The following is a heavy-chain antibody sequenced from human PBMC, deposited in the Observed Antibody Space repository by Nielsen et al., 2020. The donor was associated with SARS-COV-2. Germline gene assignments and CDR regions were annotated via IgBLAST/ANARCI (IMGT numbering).Heavy chain of an antibody. Sequence: WVRQAPGQRPEWMGWIDAGNGRTKYSQQFQGRVAITRDTSATIAFMELSSLRSDDTGVFYCARGIWTATSVGYYLDFWGQGTLVTVSS. V-gene: IGHV1-3*01. CDR3: ARGIWTATSVGYYLDF. D-gene: IGHD2-15*01. J-gene: IGHJ4*02. CDR2: IDAGNGRT.